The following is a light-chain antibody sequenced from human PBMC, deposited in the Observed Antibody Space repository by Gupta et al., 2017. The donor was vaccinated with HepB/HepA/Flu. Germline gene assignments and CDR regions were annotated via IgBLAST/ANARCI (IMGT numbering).Light chain of an antibody. V-gene: IGKV3-11*01. CDR2: DAS. CDR3: QPRVNWLCF. J-gene: IGKJ2*04. Sequence: EGVLTQSPATLSLSPGERATLSCRASAGVGIYVAWYQQKPGQPPRLLIYDASKRATGIPARFSGSGSGTEFTLTISGREPEDFAIYYCQPRVNWLCFFGQGTKVEIK. CDR1: AGVGIY.